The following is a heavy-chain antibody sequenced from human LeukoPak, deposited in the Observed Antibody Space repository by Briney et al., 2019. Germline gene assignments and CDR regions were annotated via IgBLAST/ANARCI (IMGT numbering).Heavy chain of an antibody. Sequence: GGSLRLSCAASGFTFSSYSMNWVRQAPGKGLEWVSSISSSSSYIYYADSVKGRFTISRDNSKNTMYLQVNSLRAEDTAVYYCAKRIQSALAMGYWGQGTLVTVSS. CDR2: ISSSSSYI. D-gene: IGHD5-18*01. J-gene: IGHJ4*02. CDR3: AKRIQSALAMGY. CDR1: GFTFSSYS. V-gene: IGHV3-21*04.